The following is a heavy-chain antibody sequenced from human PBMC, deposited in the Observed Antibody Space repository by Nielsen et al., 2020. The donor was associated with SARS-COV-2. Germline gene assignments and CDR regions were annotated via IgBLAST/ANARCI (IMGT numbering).Heavy chain of an antibody. Sequence: GGSLRLSFAASGFTVITNYMSWVRQAPWKGLVWVSIVNSAGSTYYADSVKGRFTISRDNSKNTLYLQMNSLRAEDTAVYYCARDLRFGEDFDYWGQGTLVTVSS. D-gene: IGHD3-10*01. V-gene: IGHV3-66*01. CDR3: ARDLRFGEDFDY. J-gene: IGHJ4*02. CDR2: VNSAGST. CDR1: GFTVITNY.